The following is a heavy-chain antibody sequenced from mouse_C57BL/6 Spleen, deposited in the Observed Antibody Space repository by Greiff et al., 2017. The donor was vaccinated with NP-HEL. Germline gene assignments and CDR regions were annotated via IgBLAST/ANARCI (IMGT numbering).Heavy chain of an antibody. Sequence: EVQLQQSGPELVKPGASVKISCKASGYTFTDYYMNWVKQSHGKSLEWIGDINPNNGGTSYNQKFKGKATLTVDKSSSTAYMELRSLTSEDSAVYYCARLDFTTGVATEYWGQGTTLTVSS. V-gene: IGHV1-26*01. CDR1: GYTFTDYY. CDR3: ARLDFTTGVATEY. CDR2: INPNNGGT. D-gene: IGHD1-1*01. J-gene: IGHJ2*01.